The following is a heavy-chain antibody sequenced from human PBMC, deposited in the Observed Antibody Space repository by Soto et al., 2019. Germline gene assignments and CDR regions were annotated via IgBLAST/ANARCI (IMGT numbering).Heavy chain of an antibody. CDR2: INPSGGST. D-gene: IGHD2-21*01. Sequence: ASVKVSCKASGYTFTSYYMHWVRQAPGQGLEWMGIINPSGGSTGYAQKFQGRVTMTRDTSTSTVYMELSSLRSEDTAVYYCAKDPVASAFDSWGQGTMVPVSS. V-gene: IGHV1-46*01. CDR1: GYTFTSYY. J-gene: IGHJ3*02. CDR3: AKDPVASAFDS.